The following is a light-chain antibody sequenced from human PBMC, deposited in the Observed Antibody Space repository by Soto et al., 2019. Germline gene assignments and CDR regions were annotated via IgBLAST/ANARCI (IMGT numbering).Light chain of an antibody. CDR1: QDVYSY. Sequence: EIVLTQSPATLSLSLGERATLSCRASQDVYSYVAWYQQKPGRAPRLLIYDVSNRATGIPARFSGSGSGTDFTLTISSLEPEDFAIYYCGHRSNWPPWTFGQGTRVEIK. CDR3: GHRSNWPPWT. J-gene: IGKJ1*01. V-gene: IGKV3-11*01. CDR2: DVS.